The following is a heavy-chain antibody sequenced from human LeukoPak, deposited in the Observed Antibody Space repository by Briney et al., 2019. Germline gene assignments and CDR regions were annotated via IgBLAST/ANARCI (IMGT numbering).Heavy chain of an antibody. CDR1: GFTFDDYG. V-gene: IGHV3-20*04. D-gene: IGHD3/OR15-3a*01. CDR3: TRAVAADDFSPGY. Sequence: GGSLRLSCAASGFTFDDYGMSWVRQAPGKGLEWVSGINWNGGSTGYEDSVKGRFTISRDNDKSSVYLQINSLRAEDTAVYYCTRAVAADDFSPGYWGQGTLVTVSS. J-gene: IGHJ4*02. CDR2: INWNGGST.